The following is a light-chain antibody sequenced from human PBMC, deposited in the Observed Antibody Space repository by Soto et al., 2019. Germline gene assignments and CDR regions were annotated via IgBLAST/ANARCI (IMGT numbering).Light chain of an antibody. CDR2: GAS. Sequence: ETVMTQSPATLSVSPGGRATLSCRASQSVSNNYLAWYQQKPGQAPRLLIYGASNRATGIPDRFSGSGSGTDFTLTISRLEPEDFAVYDCQQYGSSGTFGQGTKVDIK. CDR1: QSVSNNY. V-gene: IGKV3-20*01. CDR3: QQYGSSGT. J-gene: IGKJ1*01.